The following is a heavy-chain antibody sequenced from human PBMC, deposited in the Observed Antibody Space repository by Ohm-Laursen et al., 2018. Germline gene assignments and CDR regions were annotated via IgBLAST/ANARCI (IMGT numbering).Heavy chain of an antibody. CDR2: ISAYNGNT. CDR1: GYTFTSYG. Sequence: GATVKISCKASGYTFTSYGISWVRQAPGQGLEWMGWISAYNGNTNYAQKLQGRVTMTTDTSTSTAYMELRSLRSDDTAVYYCARGDRITIFGVVKNYFDYWGQGTLVTVSS. V-gene: IGHV1-18*01. J-gene: IGHJ4*02. D-gene: IGHD3-3*01. CDR3: ARGDRITIFGVVKNYFDY.